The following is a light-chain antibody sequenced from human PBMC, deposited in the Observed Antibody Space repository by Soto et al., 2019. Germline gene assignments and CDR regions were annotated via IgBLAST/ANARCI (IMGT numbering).Light chain of an antibody. CDR1: QTVSSN. V-gene: IGKV3-15*01. CDR3: HQDNNWLALT. Sequence: EIVMTQSPATLSVSPGERATLSCRASQTVSSNLAWYQQKPGQAPRLLIYDASTRATGIPVRFRGSGSGTEFTLTISSLQSEDSAVYYCHQDNNWLALTFGGGTKVEIK. CDR2: DAS. J-gene: IGKJ4*01.